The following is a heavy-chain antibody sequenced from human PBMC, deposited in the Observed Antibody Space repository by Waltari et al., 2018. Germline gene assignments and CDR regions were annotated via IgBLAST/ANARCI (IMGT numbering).Heavy chain of an antibody. J-gene: IGHJ6*03. CDR3: ARGGDYSNYYYYMDV. CDR1: GGSISSGSYY. Sequence: QVQLQESGPGLVKPSQTLSLTCTVSGGSISSGSYYWSWIRQPAGKGLEWIGRIYTSGSTNYNPSLKSRVTISVDTSKNQFSLKLSSVTAADTAVYYCARGGDYSNYYYYMDVWGKGTTVTVSS. D-gene: IGHD4-4*01. CDR2: IYTSGST. V-gene: IGHV4-61*02.